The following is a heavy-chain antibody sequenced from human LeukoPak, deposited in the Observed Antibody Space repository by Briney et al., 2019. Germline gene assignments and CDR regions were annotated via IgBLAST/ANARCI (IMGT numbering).Heavy chain of an antibody. V-gene: IGHV3-30*18. J-gene: IGHJ5*02. Sequence: GRSLRLSCAASGFTLSNNGMHWVRQAPGKGLEWVAMMSHDGSSEHYADSVKGRFTISRDNSKNTLYLQLNSLRVEDTAVYYCAKDWGSSDWYNWFDPWGQGTLVTVSS. CDR2: MSHDGSSE. CDR1: GFTLSNNG. D-gene: IGHD6-19*01. CDR3: AKDWGSSDWYNWFDP.